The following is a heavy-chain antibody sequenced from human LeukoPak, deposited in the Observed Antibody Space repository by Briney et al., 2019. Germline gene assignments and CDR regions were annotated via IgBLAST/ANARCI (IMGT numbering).Heavy chain of an antibody. CDR3: ARVRSRYYDSSGYPFDY. D-gene: IGHD3-22*01. Sequence: SETLSLTCTVSGVSISSSNSYWGWIRQPPGKGLEWIGSIYYSGNTYYNASLKSQVSISIDTSKNQFSLKLSSVTAADTAVYYCARVRSRYYDSSGYPFDYWGQGTLVTVSS. V-gene: IGHV4-39*01. CDR1: GVSISSSNSY. J-gene: IGHJ4*02. CDR2: IYYSGNT.